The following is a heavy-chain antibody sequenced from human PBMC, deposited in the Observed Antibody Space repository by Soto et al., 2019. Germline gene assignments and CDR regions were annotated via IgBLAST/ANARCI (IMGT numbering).Heavy chain of an antibody. CDR1: GGSISSGDYY. D-gene: IGHD5-18*01. V-gene: IGHV4-30-4*01. J-gene: IGHJ2*01. CDR3: ARVEGGERGYSYGWYFDL. Sequence: QVQLQESGPGLVKPSQTLSLTCTVSGGSISSGDYYWSWIRQPPGTGLEWIGYIYYSGSTYYNPSLKSRVTISVDTSKNQFSLKLSSVTAADTAVYYCARVEGGERGYSYGWYFDLWGRGTLVTVSS. CDR2: IYYSGST.